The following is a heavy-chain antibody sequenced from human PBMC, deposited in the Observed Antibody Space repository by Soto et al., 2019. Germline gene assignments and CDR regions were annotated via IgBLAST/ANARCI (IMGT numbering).Heavy chain of an antibody. CDR1: GFTFSSHA. V-gene: IGHV3-30-3*01. J-gene: IGHJ6*02. D-gene: IGHD3-3*01. Sequence: GGSLRLSCAASGFTFSSHAMHWVRQAPGKGLEWLAVISYDGVNKYYVDSVKGRFTISRDNSKNTLYLQMNSLRAEDTAVYYCARDKIFGVVIAYYYYNMDVWGQGTTVTVSS. CDR2: ISYDGVNK. CDR3: ARDKIFGVVIAYYYYNMDV.